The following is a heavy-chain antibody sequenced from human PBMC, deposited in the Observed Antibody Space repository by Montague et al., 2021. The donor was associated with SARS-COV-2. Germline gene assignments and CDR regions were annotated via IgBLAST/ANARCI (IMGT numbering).Heavy chain of an antibody. V-gene: IGHV4-34*01. J-gene: IGHJ4*02. CDR2: IKQSGST. CDR3: ARGHLSVSMIVVVFTPASYYFDY. D-gene: IGHD3-22*01. CDR1: GGSFGDNN. Sequence: SETLSLTCGVYGGSFGDNNLIWIRHPPGKGLELIGDIKQSGSTNYNPSLKSRVTISVYTSKNQFSLKLTSVTAADTAVYFCARGHLSVSMIVVVFTPASYYFDYWGQGARVTVSS.